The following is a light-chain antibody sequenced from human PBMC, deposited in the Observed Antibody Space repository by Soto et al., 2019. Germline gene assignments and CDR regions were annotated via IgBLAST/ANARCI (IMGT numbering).Light chain of an antibody. J-gene: IGKJ5*01. CDR3: QQYNNWPPIT. CDR2: GAS. Sequence: EIVMTQSPATLSVSPGERATLSCRAGQNIHTNLAWYQQKPGQAPRLLFYGASTGATGLPARFSGSGSGTEFTLTISSLQSEDFAVYYCQQYNNWPPITFGQGTRLE. V-gene: IGKV3-15*01. CDR1: QNIHTN.